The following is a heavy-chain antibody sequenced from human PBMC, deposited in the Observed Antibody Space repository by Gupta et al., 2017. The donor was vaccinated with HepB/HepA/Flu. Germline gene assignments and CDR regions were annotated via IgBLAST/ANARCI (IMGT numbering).Heavy chain of an antibody. J-gene: IGHJ4*02. Sequence: EVQLVESGGGLVQPGGSLRLSCAASGFTFSSYWLSWVRQAPGKGLEWVANIKQDGREKYYVDSVKGRFTISRDNAKNSLYLQMNSLRAEDTAVYYWARESYEFWSGQLDYWGQGTLVTVAS. D-gene: IGHD3-3*01. CDR3: ARESYEFWSGQLDY. CDR2: IKQDGREK. V-gene: IGHV3-7*01. CDR1: GFTFSSYW.